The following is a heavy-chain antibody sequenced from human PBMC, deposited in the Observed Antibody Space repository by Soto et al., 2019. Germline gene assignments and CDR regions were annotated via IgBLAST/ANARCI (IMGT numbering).Heavy chain of an antibody. D-gene: IGHD3-22*01. CDR1: GASLGGFH. CDR2: LIHGGST. Sequence: SETLSLTCAIYGASLGGFHWTWLRQAPGKGLEWIGELIHGGSTNYNPSLKSRVTISVDTSKNQFSLKLSSVTAADTAVYYCASSTFFPDSRGYHFKNLDSWGQGTLVTVSS. V-gene: IGHV4-34*12. J-gene: IGHJ5*01. CDR3: ASSTFFPDSRGYHFKNLDS.